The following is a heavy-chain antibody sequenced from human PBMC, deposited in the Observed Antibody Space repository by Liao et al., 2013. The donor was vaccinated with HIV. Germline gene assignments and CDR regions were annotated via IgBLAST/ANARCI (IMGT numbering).Heavy chain of an antibody. CDR1: GDLIGSTSFY. CDR3: VRGPDYDVWSGRLYYYYMDV. D-gene: IGHD3-3*01. Sequence: QLQLRESGPRLVKPSQTLSLTCSVSGDLIGSTSFYWTWIRQPAGKGLEWIGRISTSGRIHYSPSLRSRVSISVDTSKNQFSLTMTSVTAADTAVYYCVRGPDYDVWSGRLYYYYMDVWGKGTTVIVSS. J-gene: IGHJ6*03. V-gene: IGHV4-61*02. CDR2: ISTSGRI.